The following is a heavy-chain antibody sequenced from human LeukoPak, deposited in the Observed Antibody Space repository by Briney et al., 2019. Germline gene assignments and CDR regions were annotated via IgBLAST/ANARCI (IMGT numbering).Heavy chain of an antibody. CDR2: INPSGGST. D-gene: IGHD5-18*01. CDR1: GYTFISYY. Sequence: ASVKVSCKASGYTFISYYIHWVRQAPGQGLEWLGIINPSGGSTVYAQRFKGRVSMTWDTSTSTVYMELSSLTSEDTAVYYCARLMDTTMALDYWGQGTLVTVSS. V-gene: IGHV1-46*01. J-gene: IGHJ4*02. CDR3: ARLMDTTMALDY.